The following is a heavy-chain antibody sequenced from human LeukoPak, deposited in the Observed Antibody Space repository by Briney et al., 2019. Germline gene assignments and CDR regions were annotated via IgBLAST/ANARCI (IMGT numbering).Heavy chain of an antibody. Sequence: GGALQISCKGSGYSFTSYWIGWGRQMPGKGVEGMGIIYPGDSDTRYSPSFQRQVTISPDKSISTAYLQWGSLKASDTAMYYCARGGGHSIAAAGDYWGQGTLVTVSS. D-gene: IGHD6-13*01. CDR3: ARGGGHSIAAAGDY. J-gene: IGHJ4*02. V-gene: IGHV5-51*01. CDR2: IYPGDSDT. CDR1: GYSFTSYW.